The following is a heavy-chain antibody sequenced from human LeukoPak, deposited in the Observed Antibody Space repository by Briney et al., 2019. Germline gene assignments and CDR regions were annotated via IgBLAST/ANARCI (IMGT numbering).Heavy chain of an antibody. CDR1: GGTFSSYA. Sequence: PVKVSCKASGGTFSSYAISWVRQAPGQGLEWMGGIIPIFGTANYAQKFQGRVTITADESTSTAYMELSSLRSEDTAVYYCARDYSGSGSYYRSYYFDYWGQGTLVTVSS. D-gene: IGHD3-10*01. J-gene: IGHJ4*02. CDR2: IIPIFGTA. V-gene: IGHV1-69*13. CDR3: ARDYSGSGSYYRSYYFDY.